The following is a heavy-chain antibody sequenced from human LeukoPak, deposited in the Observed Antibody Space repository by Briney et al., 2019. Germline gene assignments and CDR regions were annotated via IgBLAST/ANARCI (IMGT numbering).Heavy chain of an antibody. V-gene: IGHV4-30-4*08. CDR3: ARDARDGYLYYFDY. D-gene: IGHD5-24*01. J-gene: IGHJ4*02. Sequence: SQTLSLTCTVSGGSISSGDYYWSWIRQPPGKGLEWIGYIYYSGSTYYNPSLKSRVTISVDTAKNQFSLKLSSVTAADTAVYYCARDARDGYLYYFDYWGQGNLVTVSS. CDR2: IYYSGST. CDR1: GGSISSGDYY.